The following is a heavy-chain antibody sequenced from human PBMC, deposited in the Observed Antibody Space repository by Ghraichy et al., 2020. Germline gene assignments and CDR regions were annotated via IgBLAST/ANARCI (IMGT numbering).Heavy chain of an antibody. D-gene: IGHD2-8*01. CDR1: GFPFRSYW. CDR3: SRDNRNGRFDP. J-gene: IGHJ5*02. Sequence: LRLSCVASGFPFRSYWMHWVRQAPGKGLMWVSRIEPDGSTAYADSVKGRFTLSRDNAKNTVYLQMNSLRAEDTALYYCSRDNRNGRFDPWGQGTLVTVSS. V-gene: IGHV3-74*01. CDR2: IEPDGST.